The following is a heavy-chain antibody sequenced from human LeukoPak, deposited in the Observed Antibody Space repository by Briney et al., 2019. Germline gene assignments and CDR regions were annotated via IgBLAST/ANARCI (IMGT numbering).Heavy chain of an antibody. Sequence: GGSLRLSCAASGFTFSSYGMHWVRQAPGKGLEWVAVISYDGINKYYADSVKGRFTISRDNSKNTLYLQMNSLRAEDTAVYYCARDLYSGSYEDFYFDYWGQGTLVTVSS. CDR1: GFTFSSYG. D-gene: IGHD1-26*01. V-gene: IGHV3-30*03. CDR3: ARDLYSGSYEDFYFDY. CDR2: ISYDGINK. J-gene: IGHJ4*02.